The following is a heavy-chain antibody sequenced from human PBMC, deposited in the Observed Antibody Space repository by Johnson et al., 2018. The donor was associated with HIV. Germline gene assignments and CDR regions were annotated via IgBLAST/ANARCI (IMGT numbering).Heavy chain of an antibody. CDR2: ISYDGSNK. D-gene: IGHD1-1*01. Sequence: QVQLVESGGGVVQPGRSLRLSCAASGFTFSSYAMHWVRQAPGKGLEWVAVISYDGSNKYDADSVKGRFTISRDNSKNTLYLQMNSLRVEDTAVYYCARDAAKLEEDDAFDIWCQGTMVTVSS. CDR3: ARDAAKLEEDDAFDI. J-gene: IGHJ3*02. V-gene: IGHV3-30*04. CDR1: GFTFSSYA.